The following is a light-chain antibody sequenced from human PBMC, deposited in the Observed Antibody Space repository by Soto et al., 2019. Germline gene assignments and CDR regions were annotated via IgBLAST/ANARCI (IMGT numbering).Light chain of an antibody. J-gene: IGLJ1*01. CDR2: EDY. Sequence: SYELTQQPSVSVSPGQTASITCSGDKLGDKFACWYQQKPGQSPVLVIYEDYKRPSGIPERFSGSNSGNTATLTISDTQAMDEADYYCQAWDINTAVFGTGTKVTVL. V-gene: IGLV3-1*01. CDR3: QAWDINTAV. CDR1: KLGDKF.